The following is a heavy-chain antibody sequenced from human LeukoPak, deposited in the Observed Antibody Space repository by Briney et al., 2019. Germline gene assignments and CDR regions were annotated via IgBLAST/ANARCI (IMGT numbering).Heavy chain of an antibody. CDR3: ARDGENVVVVAATHLDY. J-gene: IGHJ4*02. V-gene: IGHV3-48*01. D-gene: IGHD2-15*01. CDR2: ISSSSSTI. CDR1: GFTFSSYS. Sequence: GGSRRLSCAASGFTFSSYSMNWVRQAPGKGLEWVSYISSSSSTIYYADSVRGRFTISRDNAKNSLYLQMNSLRAEDTAVYYCARDGENVVVVAATHLDYWGQGTLVTVSS.